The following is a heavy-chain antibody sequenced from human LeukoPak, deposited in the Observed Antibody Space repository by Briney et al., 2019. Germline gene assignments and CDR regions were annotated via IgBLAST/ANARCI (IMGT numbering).Heavy chain of an antibody. CDR1: GFTFSSYG. D-gene: IGHD4-17*01. CDR2: IWFDGSNK. J-gene: IGHJ5*02. Sequence: GGSLRLSCAASGFTFSSYGIHWVRQAPGKGLEWVAFIWFDGSNKYYAGSVKGRFTISRDNSKNTLNLQVNSLRAEDTAVYYCARGLSGDYDWFDPWGQGTLVTVSS. V-gene: IGHV3-30*02. CDR3: ARGLSGDYDWFDP.